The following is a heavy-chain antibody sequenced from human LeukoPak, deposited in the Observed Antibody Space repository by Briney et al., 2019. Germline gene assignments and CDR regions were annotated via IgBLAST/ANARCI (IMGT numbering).Heavy chain of an antibody. V-gene: IGHV4-4*07. CDR2: VYTSGST. J-gene: IGHJ6*03. CDR3: ASAHYYYYYMDV. Sequence: SETLSLTCTVSGDSISLYYWSWIRQPAGKGLEWIGRVYTSGSTIYNPSLKSRVTLSVDTSKTQFSLRLTSVTAADTAVYYCASAHYYYYYMDVWGKGTTVTISS. CDR1: GDSISLYY.